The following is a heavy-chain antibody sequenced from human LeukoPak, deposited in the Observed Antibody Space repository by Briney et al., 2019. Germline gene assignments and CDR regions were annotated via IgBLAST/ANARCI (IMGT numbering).Heavy chain of an antibody. CDR3: AREYGDQQPFDY. CDR1: GFTFSTYW. D-gene: IGHD4-17*01. CDR2: IKADGGEK. Sequence: GGSLRLSCAASGFTFSTYWMNWFRQTPGKGLEWVAKIKADGGEKDHVASVKGRFTISRDNAKNSLYLQMNSLRVEDTAVYYCAREYGDQQPFDYWGQGTLVTVSS. V-gene: IGHV3-7*01. J-gene: IGHJ4*02.